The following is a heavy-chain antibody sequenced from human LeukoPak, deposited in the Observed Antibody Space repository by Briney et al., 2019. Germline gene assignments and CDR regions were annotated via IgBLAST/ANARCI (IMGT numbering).Heavy chain of an antibody. D-gene: IGHD3-16*01. CDR2: ISSSGGTT. CDR1: GFTFSSYE. CDR3: AGDRWGSNYFDY. V-gene: IGHV3-48*03. J-gene: IGHJ4*02. Sequence: GGSLRLSCAASGFTFSSYEMNWIRQAPGKGLEWVSYISSSGGTTFYADSVQGRFTISRDNAKNSLYLQMNSLRGEDTAVYYCAGDRWGSNYFDYWGQGTLVTVSS.